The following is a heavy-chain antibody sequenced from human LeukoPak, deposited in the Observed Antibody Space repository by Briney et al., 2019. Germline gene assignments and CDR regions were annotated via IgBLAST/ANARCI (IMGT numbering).Heavy chain of an antibody. D-gene: IGHD3-16*01. CDR1: GYTFTNYW. CDR2: IYPGDSDT. Sequence: GESLKISCKASGYTFTNYWIGWVRQMPGKGLEWMGIIYPGDSDTRYSPSFRGQVIISADKSIRTAYLQWTSLKASDTAMYYCARHAGEGSHFQHWGQGSLVTVSS. CDR3: ARHAGEGSHFQH. J-gene: IGHJ1*01. V-gene: IGHV5-51*01.